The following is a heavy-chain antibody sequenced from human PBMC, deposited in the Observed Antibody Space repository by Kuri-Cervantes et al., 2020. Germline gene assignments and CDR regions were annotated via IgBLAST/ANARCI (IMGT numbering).Heavy chain of an antibody. CDR1: GFTFSSYG. CDR3: AREAIVGAFDI. CDR2: IWYDGSNK. V-gene: IGHV3-33*01. Sequence: GGSLRLSCAASGFTFSSYGMHWVRQAPGKGLEWVAVIWYDGSNKYYADSVKGRFTISRDNSKNTLYLQMNSLRAEDTAVYYCAREAIVGAFDIWGQGTMVTVSS. D-gene: IGHD3-22*01. J-gene: IGHJ3*02.